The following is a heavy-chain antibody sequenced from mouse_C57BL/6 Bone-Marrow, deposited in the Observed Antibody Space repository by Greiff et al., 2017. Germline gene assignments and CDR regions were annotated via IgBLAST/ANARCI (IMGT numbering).Heavy chain of an antibody. D-gene: IGHD1-1*01. Sequence: QVQLKQPGAELVKPGASVKMSCKASGYTFTSYWITWVKQRPGQGLEWIGDIYPGSGSTNYNEKFKSKATLTVDTSSSTAYMQLSSLTSEDSAVYYCARTLLITTVAYWGQGTTLTVSS. J-gene: IGHJ2*01. V-gene: IGHV1-55*01. CDR1: GYTFTSYW. CDR2: IYPGSGST. CDR3: ARTLLITTVAY.